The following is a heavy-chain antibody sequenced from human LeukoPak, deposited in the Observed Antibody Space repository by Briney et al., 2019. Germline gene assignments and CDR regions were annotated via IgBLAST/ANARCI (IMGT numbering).Heavy chain of an antibody. V-gene: IGHV3-74*01. D-gene: IGHD3-3*01. Sequence: PGGSLRLSCAASGFTFSSYWMHWVRQAPGRGLVWVSRINTDGSSTSYADSVKGRFTISRDNAKNTLYLQMNSLRAEDTAVYYCARTGGPYYDFWSGYYTGGAFDIWGQGTMVTVSS. CDR1: GFTFSSYW. J-gene: IGHJ3*02. CDR3: ARTGGPYYDFWSGYYTGGAFDI. CDR2: INTDGSST.